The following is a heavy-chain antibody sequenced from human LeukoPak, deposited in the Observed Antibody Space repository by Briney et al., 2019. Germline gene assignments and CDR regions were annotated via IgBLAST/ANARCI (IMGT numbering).Heavy chain of an antibody. CDR3: AKGRYYFDY. CDR1: GFTFSSYA. V-gene: IGHV3-23*01. J-gene: IGHJ4*02. D-gene: IGHD3-16*01. CDR2: ISGGGGGT. Sequence: GGSLRLSCAASGFTFSSYAMSWVRQAPGKGLEWVSAISGGGGGTYYADSVKGRFTISRDNSKNTLYPQMNSLRAEDTAVYYCAKGRYYFDYWGQGTLVTVSS.